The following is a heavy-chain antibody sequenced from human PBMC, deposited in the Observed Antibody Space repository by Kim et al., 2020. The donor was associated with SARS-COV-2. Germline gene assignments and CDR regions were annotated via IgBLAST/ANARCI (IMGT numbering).Heavy chain of an antibody. J-gene: IGHJ4*02. D-gene: IGHD3-22*01. V-gene: IGHV1-3*01. CDR3: ARDIDYYDSSGYYY. Sequence: QKFQGRVTITRDTSASTAYMELSSLRSEDTAVYYCARDIDYYDSSGYYYWGQGTLVTVSS.